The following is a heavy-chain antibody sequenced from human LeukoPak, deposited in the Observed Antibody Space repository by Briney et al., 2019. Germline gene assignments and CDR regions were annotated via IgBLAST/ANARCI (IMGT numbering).Heavy chain of an antibody. V-gene: IGHV1-18*01. CDR1: GYTFTSFG. CDR2: ISAYSGNT. D-gene: IGHD6-13*01. J-gene: IGHJ5*02. CDR3: ARDRRSIAAAGTEGSNWFDP. Sequence: WASVKVSCKASGYTFTSFGISWVRQAPGQGLEWMGWISAYSGNTNNAQKLQGRVTMTTDTSTSTAYMELRSLRSDDTAVYYCARDRRSIAAAGTEGSNWFDPWGQGTLVTVSS.